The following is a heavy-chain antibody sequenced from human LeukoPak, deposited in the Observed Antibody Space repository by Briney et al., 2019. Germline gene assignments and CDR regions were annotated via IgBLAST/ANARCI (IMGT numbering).Heavy chain of an antibody. CDR3: ATDPAYDSSGYYPR. J-gene: IGHJ4*02. Sequence: ASVKVSCKASGYTFTSYYIHWVRQAPGQGLEWMGMINPSGGSTSYAQKFQGRVTMTEDTSTDTAYMELSSLRSEDTAVYYCATDPAYDSSGYYPRWGQGTLVTVSS. CDR1: GYTFTSYY. V-gene: IGHV1-46*01. CDR2: INPSGGST. D-gene: IGHD3-22*01.